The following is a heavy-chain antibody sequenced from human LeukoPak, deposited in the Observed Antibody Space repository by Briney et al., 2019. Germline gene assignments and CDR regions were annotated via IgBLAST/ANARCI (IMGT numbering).Heavy chain of an antibody. D-gene: IGHD6-19*01. CDR3: AKDMCSSGCNFDY. CDR1: GFTFDDYA. J-gene: IGHJ4*02. Sequence: GRSLRLSCVASGFTFDDYAMHWVRQAPGKGLEWVSGISWNSGRIGYADSVKGRFTISRDNAKNSLYLQMNSLRAEDMALYDCAKDMCSSGCNFDYWGQGTLVTVSS. V-gene: IGHV3-9*03. CDR2: ISWNSGRI.